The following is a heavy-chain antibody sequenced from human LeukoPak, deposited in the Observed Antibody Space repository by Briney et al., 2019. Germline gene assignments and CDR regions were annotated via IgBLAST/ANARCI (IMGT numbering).Heavy chain of an antibody. J-gene: IGHJ4*02. Sequence: SETLSLTCTVSGGSISGNYCNWSRQPPGKGLEWIAYIYYNGRTNYNPSLKSRATISVDTSKNQFSLKLSSVTAADTAGYYCARCAAMDDDYFDFWGQGTLVTVSS. CDR2: IYYNGRT. V-gene: IGHV4-59*01. CDR3: ARCAAMDDDYFDF. D-gene: IGHD6-13*01. CDR1: GGSISGNY.